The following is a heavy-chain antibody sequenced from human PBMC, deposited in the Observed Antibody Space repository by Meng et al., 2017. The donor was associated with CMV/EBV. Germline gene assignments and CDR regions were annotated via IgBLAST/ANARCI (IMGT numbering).Heavy chain of an antibody. D-gene: IGHD3-3*01. CDR1: GYTFTGYY. J-gene: IGHJ4*02. V-gene: IGHV1-46*01. CDR2: INPSGGST. Sequence: QVQLVQSGAEVKKPGASVKVSCKASGYTFTGYYMHWVRQAPGQGLEWMGIINPSGGSTSYAQKFQGRVTMTRDTSTSTVYMELSSLRSEDTAVYYCARESSYDFSHDYWGQGTLVTASS. CDR3: ARESSYDFSHDY.